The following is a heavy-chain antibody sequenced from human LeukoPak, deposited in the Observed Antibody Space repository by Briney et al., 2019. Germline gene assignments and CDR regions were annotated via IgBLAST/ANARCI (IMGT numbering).Heavy chain of an antibody. CDR2: FDPEDGET. CDR3: ARDAQLGNFDY. V-gene: IGHV1-24*01. J-gene: IGHJ4*02. Sequence: ASVKVSCKVSGYTLTELSMHWVRQAPGKGLEWMGGFDPEDGETIYAQKFQGRVTMTTDTSTSTAYMELRSLRSDDTAIYYCARDAQLGNFDYWGQGTLVTVSS. CDR1: GYTLTELS. D-gene: IGHD1-1*01.